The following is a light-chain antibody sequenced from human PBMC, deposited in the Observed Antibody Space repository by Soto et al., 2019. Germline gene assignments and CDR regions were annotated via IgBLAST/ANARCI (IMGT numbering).Light chain of an antibody. Sequence: QSALTQPASVSGSPGQSITISCTGTSSDIGGYNYVCWYQHHPDKAPKLMIYDVSDRPSGVSNHFSGSKSGNTASLTISGLQAEDEADYYCSSYTSSNTLVLFGEGTKLTVL. J-gene: IGLJ2*01. V-gene: IGLV2-14*03. CDR1: SSDIGGYNY. CDR3: SSYTSSNTLVL. CDR2: DVS.